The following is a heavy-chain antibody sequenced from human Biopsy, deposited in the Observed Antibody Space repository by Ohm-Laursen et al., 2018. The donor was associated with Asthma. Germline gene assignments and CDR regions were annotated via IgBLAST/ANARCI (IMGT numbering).Heavy chain of an antibody. CDR1: GFTFHNYV. CDR3: AKDVFPGWELRRGPDY. V-gene: IGHV3-30*18. CDR2: ISFDGSNK. D-gene: IGHD1-26*01. J-gene: IGHJ4*02. Sequence: SLRLSCSAPGFTFHNYVMHWVRQAPGKGLEWVAVISFDGSNKNYTDSVKGRFTISRDNSRNTLHLQMNSLRAEDTAVYYCAKDVFPGWELRRGPDYWGQGTLVTVSS.